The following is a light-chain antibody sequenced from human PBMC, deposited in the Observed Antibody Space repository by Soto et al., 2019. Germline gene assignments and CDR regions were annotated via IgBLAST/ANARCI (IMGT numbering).Light chain of an antibody. Sequence: DIQMTQSPSSLSASVGDRVTITCRASQSISNYLNWYQQKPGKDPKLLIYAASSLQTGVPSRFSGSGSGTDFTHTISSLQPEDIATYYCQQSYSTPRYTFGQGTKLEIK. CDR2: AAS. CDR3: QQSYSTPRYT. V-gene: IGKV1-39*01. J-gene: IGKJ2*01. CDR1: QSISNY.